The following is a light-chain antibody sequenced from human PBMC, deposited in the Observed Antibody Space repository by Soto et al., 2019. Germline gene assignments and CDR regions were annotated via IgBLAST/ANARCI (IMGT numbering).Light chain of an antibody. CDR2: AAS. CDR3: LQDYNYPRT. Sequence: AIQMTQSPSSLSASVGDRVTITCRASQGIRNDLGWYQQNPGKAPKLLIYAASTLESGVPSRFSGSGSGTDFTLTISSLQPEDFATYFCLQDYNYPRTFGQGTKVEIK. CDR1: QGIRND. J-gene: IGKJ1*01. V-gene: IGKV1-6*01.